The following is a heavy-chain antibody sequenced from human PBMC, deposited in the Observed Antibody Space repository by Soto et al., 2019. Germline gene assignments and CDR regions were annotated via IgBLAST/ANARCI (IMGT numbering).Heavy chain of an antibody. V-gene: IGHV3-30*04. D-gene: IGHD6-13*01. CDR3: ARDRRNEAAAGTSPWFDP. J-gene: IGHJ5*02. CDR1: GFTFSSYT. Sequence: VQLVESGGGVVQPGRSLRLSCAASGFTFSSYTMHWVRQAPGKGLEWVALISYDGRNKNYADSVKGRFTISRDNSKNTLYLQMSSLRAEDTAVYYCARDRRNEAAAGTSPWFDPWGQGTLVTVSS. CDR2: ISYDGRNK.